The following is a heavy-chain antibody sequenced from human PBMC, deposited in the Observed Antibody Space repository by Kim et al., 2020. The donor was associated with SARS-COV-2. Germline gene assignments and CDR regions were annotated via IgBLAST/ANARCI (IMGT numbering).Heavy chain of an antibody. J-gene: IGHJ4*02. Sequence: YAVSVNSRISINPDTSKNQFSLQLNAVTPEDTAVYYCARDIPDSGTGFVYWGQGTLVTVSS. D-gene: IGHD6-13*01. V-gene: IGHV6-1*01. CDR3: ARDIPDSGTGFVY.